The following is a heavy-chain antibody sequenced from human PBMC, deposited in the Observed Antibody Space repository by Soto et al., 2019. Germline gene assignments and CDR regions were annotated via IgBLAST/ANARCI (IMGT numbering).Heavy chain of an antibody. CDR2: IYTSGST. CDR1: GGSISSYY. D-gene: IGHD1-1*01. Sequence: PSETLSLTCTVSGGSISSYYWSWIRQPAGKGLEWIGRIYTSGSTNYNPSLKIRVTMSVDTSKNQFSLKLSPVTAADTAVYYCARARLTWTDAAFDIWGQGTMVTVSS. J-gene: IGHJ3*02. CDR3: ARARLTWTDAAFDI. V-gene: IGHV4-4*07.